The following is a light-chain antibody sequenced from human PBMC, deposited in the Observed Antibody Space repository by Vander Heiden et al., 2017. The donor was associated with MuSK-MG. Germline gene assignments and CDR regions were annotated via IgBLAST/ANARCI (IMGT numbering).Light chain of an antibody. CDR3: QQYGNSVYT. CDR2: GAS. J-gene: IGKJ2*01. Sequence: PGERATLSCRASQSVSSNSFAWYQQIPGQAPRLLMYGASRRASGVPDRFSGSGSGTDFTLTISRLEPEDFAVYYCQQYGNSVYTFGQGTKLEIK. CDR1: QSVSSNS. V-gene: IGKV3-20*01.